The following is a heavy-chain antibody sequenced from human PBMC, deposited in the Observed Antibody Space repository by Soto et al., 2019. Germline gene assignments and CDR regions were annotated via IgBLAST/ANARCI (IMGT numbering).Heavy chain of an antibody. V-gene: IGHV4-59*01. CDR2: IYYSGST. CDR3: ARGRGYYYFDY. D-gene: IGHD3-22*01. J-gene: IGHJ4*02. Sequence: QVQLQESGPGLVKPSETLSLTCTVSGGSISSYYRSWIRQPPGKGLEWIGYIYYSGSTNYNPSLKSRVTISVDTSKNQFSLKLSSVTAADTAVYYCARGRGYYYFDYWGQGTLVTVSS. CDR1: GGSISSYY.